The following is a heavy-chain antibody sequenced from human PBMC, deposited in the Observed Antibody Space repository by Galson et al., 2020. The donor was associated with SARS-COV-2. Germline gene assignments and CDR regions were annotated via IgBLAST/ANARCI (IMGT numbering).Heavy chain of an antibody. CDR2: ISAYNGNT. Sequence: ASVKVSCKASGYTFTSYGISWVRQAPAQGLEWMGWISAYNGNTNYAQKLQGRVTMTTDTSTSTAYMELRSLRSDDTAVYYCARARIAVAGVSDFDAWGQGTLVTVSS. J-gene: IGHJ4*02. V-gene: IGHV1-18*01. D-gene: IGHD6-19*01. CDR1: GYTFTSYG. CDR3: ARARIAVAGVSDFDA.